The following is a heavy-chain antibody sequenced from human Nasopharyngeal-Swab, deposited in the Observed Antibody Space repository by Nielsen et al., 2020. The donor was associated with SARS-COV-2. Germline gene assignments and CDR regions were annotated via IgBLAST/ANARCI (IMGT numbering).Heavy chain of an antibody. V-gene: IGHV3-7*03. Sequence: GGSLRLSCAASGFTFSSYWMSWVRQAPGKGLEWVANIKQDGSEKYYVDSVKGRFTISRDNAKNSLYLQMNSLRAEDTALYHCARERRYYDSSGYYEAYYFDYWGQGTLVTVSS. CDR3: ARERRYYDSSGYYEAYYFDY. CDR1: GFTFSSYW. D-gene: IGHD3-22*01. CDR2: IKQDGSEK. J-gene: IGHJ4*02.